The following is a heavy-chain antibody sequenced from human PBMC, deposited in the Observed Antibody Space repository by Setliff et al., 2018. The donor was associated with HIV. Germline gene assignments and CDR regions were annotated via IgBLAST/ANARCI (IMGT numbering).Heavy chain of an antibody. CDR3: VKAVAAPSWFDP. CDR2: IYTSGST. Sequence: PSETLSLTCTVSGGSISSGSYYWSWIRQPAGKGLQWIGRIYTSGSTNYNPSLKSRVTISVDTSKNQFSLKLTSVTAADTAVYYCVKAVAAPSWFDPWGQGTLVTVS. D-gene: IGHD2-15*01. CDR1: GGSISSGSYY. J-gene: IGHJ5*02. V-gene: IGHV4-61*02.